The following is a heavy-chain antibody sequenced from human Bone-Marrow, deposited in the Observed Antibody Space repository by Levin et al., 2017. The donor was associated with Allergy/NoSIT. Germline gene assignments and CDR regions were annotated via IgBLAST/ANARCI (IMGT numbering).Heavy chain of an antibody. CDR2: VYDGVST. V-gene: IGHV4-30-4*01. D-gene: IGHD3-3*01. Sequence: SETLSLTCTVSGGSINSGNYFWSWVRQPPGKGLEWLAYVYDGVSTHDNPSLKSGVTISVDTSKNQFSLNLRSVTAADTAVYYCTRGSGHYTRLAFDFWGQGALVTVSS. CDR3: TRGSGHYTRLAFDF. CDR1: GGSINSGNYF. J-gene: IGHJ4*02.